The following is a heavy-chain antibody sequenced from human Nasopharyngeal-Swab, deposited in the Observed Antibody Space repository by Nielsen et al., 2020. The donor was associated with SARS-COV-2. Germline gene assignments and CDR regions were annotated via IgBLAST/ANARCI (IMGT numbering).Heavy chain of an antibody. V-gene: IGHV3-21*06. D-gene: IGHD6-19*01. CDR2: ISIRVSYI. Sequence: GRSLRLSCAASGFTFSTYSMIWVRQAPAKGLEWVSWISIRVSYIYYADSVKGRSTISRDNAKNALYLQMSSLRAEDTAVYYCARLPSAWGRRDFDYWGQGTLVTVSS. CDR1: GFTFSTYS. J-gene: IGHJ4*02. CDR3: ARLPSAWGRRDFDY.